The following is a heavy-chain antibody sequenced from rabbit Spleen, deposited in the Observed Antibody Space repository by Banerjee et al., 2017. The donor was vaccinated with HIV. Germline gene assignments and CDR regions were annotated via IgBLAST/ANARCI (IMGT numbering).Heavy chain of an antibody. CDR2: IVPIFGVT. V-gene: IGHV1S45*01. J-gene: IGHJ6*01. Sequence: QEQLEESGGDLVKPGASLTLTCKASRFDFSTYSMSWVRQAPGKGLEWIGYIVPIFGVTYYANWVNGRFTISKTSSTTVTLQMTSLTAADTATYFCARDLVAVIGWNFGWWGPGTLVTVS. CDR3: ARDLVAVIGWNFGW. CDR1: RFDFSTYS. D-gene: IGHD4-1*01.